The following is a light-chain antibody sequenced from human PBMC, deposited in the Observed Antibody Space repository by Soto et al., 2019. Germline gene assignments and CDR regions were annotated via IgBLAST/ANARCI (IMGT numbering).Light chain of an antibody. J-gene: IGKJ3*01. V-gene: IGKV3-20*01. CDR3: HQYGTAALT. CDR2: GAS. CDR1: QSVPADY. Sequence: EVVLPQSPGTLSLSPVERDTLPCRSRQSVPADYSAWYQQIRGQAPRLLIYGASSRATGIPDRFSGSGSGTDFTLTISRLEPEDFSVYYCHQYGTAALTFGPGTKVDIE.